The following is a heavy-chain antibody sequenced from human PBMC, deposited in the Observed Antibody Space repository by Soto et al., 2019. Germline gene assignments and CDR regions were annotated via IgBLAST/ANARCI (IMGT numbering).Heavy chain of an antibody. J-gene: IGHJ5*02. CDR3: ARYQWNPGAFDP. Sequence: QVQLQQWGAGLLKPSETLSLTCAVSGGPLSDYYWNWLRQTPGKGLEWIGEINHRGTTSYNPSLKRRGAMSVATATTQVSLQLRSVTAADTAIYYCARYQWNPGAFDPWGPGNQVTVSS. D-gene: IGHD1-20*01. V-gene: IGHV4-34*01. CDR1: GGPLSDYY. CDR2: INHRGTT.